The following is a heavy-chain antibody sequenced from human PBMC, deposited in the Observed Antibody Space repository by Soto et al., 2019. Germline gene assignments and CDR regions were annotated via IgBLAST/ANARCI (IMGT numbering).Heavy chain of an antibody. D-gene: IGHD6-13*01. CDR3: ACSFCVEAADPFYY. V-gene: IGHV4-31*03. J-gene: IGHJ4*02. CDR2: IYYSGST. CDR1: GGSIISGGYY. Sequence: SETLSLTCTVSGGSIISGGYYWSLIRQHPGKGLEWIGYIYYSGSTYYNPSLKSRVTISVDTSKNQFSLKLSSVTAADTAVYYCACSFCVEAADPFYYCSQGTPVTVSS.